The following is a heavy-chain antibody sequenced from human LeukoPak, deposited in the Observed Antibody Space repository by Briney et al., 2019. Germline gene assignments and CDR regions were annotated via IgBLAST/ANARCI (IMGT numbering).Heavy chain of an antibody. CDR3: ARRRPYSIRDGGWFDP. V-gene: IGHV1-69*13. CDR1: GGTFISYA. Sequence: SVKVSCKASGGTFISYAISWVRQAPGQGLEWMGGIIPIFGTANYAQKFQGRVTITADEPTSTAYMELSSLRSEDTAVYYCARRRPYSIRDGGWFDPWGQGTLVTVSS. D-gene: IGHD6-13*01. CDR2: IIPIFGTA. J-gene: IGHJ5*02.